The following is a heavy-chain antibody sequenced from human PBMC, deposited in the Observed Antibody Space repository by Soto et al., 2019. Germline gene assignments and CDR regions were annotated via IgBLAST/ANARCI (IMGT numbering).Heavy chain of an antibody. J-gene: IGHJ6*02. CDR2: IYYSGST. Sequence: QVQLQESGPGLVKPSETLSLTCTVSGGSVSSGSYYWSWIRQPPGKGLEWIGYIYYSGSTNYNPSLRSRVTISVDTSKDQFSLKLSSVTAADTAVYYCARERRPALDVLGQGTTVTVSS. V-gene: IGHV4-61*01. CDR1: GGSVSSGSYY. CDR3: ARERRPALDV.